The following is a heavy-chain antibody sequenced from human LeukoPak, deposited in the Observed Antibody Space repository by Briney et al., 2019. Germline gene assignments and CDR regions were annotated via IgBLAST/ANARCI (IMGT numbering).Heavy chain of an antibody. CDR2: IKQDGSKK. V-gene: IGHV3-7*03. Sequence: GGSLRLSCVASGFPFSSYWMTWVRQAPGKGLEWVANIKQDGSKKSYVDSVKGRFTISRDNAKNSLYLQMNSLRAEDTAVYYCATRNSRGNWGQGILVTVSS. CDR3: ATRNSRGN. CDR1: GFPFSSYW. J-gene: IGHJ4*02. D-gene: IGHD2/OR15-2a*01.